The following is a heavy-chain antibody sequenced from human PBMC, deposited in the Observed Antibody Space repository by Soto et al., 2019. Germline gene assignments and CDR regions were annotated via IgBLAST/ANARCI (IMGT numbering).Heavy chain of an antibody. CDR3: ARERDYGDSTTEGRYFDL. CDR2: IIPIFGTA. D-gene: IGHD4-17*01. CDR1: GGTFSSYA. Sequence: QVQLVQSGAEVKKPGSSVKVSCKASGGTFSSYAISWVRQAPGQGLEWMGGIIPIFGTASYAQKFQGRVTITADKSTSTAYMELSSLRSEDTAVYYCARERDYGDSTTEGRYFDLWGRGTLVTVSS. J-gene: IGHJ2*01. V-gene: IGHV1-69*06.